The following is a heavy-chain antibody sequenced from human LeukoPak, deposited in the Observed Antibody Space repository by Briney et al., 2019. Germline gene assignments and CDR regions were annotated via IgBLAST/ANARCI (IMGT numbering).Heavy chain of an antibody. CDR3: ATAPWEDGYCLKY. D-gene: IGHD2-21*02. Sequence: GGSLRLSCAASGCTFSNYWMSWVRQAPGKGLEWVANIKQDGSEIYYVGSVRGRFTISRDNAKNSLYLQMNSLRAEDTAVYYCATAPWEDGYCLKYWGQGTLVTVSS. CDR1: GCTFSNYW. V-gene: IGHV3-7*01. CDR2: IKQDGSEI. J-gene: IGHJ4*02.